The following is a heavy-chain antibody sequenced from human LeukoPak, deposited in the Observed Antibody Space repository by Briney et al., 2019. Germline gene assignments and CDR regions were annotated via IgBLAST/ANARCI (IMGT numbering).Heavy chain of an antibody. CDR3: AKQRYGGEDY. D-gene: IGHD3-16*01. J-gene: IGHJ4*02. Sequence: PGGSLRLSCAASGFTFSRCGMHWVRQTPGRGLEWMANIKPDGSEKYYVDSVKGRFTISRDNAKNSLYLQMNSLRAEDTAVYYCAKQRYGGEDYWGQGTLVTVSS. CDR1: GFTFSRCG. CDR2: IKPDGSEK. V-gene: IGHV3-7*01.